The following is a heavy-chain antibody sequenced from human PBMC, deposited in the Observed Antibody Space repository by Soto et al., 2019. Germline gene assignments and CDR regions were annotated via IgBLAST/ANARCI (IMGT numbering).Heavy chain of an antibody. J-gene: IGHJ6*02. V-gene: IGHV3-7*04. CDR1: GFTFSSYW. D-gene: IGHD4-4*01. CDR3: ARNYVIVTDYYYAMDV. Sequence: GSLRLSCAASGFTFSSYWMTWVRQTPGKGLEWVANIKEDGSEKYYVDSVKGRFTISRDNAKNSLSLQMSSLRAEDTAVYYCARNYVIVTDYYYAMDVWGQGTTVTVSS. CDR2: IKEDGSEK.